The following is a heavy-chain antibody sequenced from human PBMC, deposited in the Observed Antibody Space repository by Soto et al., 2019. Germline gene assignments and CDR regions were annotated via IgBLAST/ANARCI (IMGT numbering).Heavy chain of an antibody. CDR1: GFTFSSYA. D-gene: IGHD3-10*01. CDR3: ARDWISSVRGSAGMDV. CDR2: ISYDGSNK. J-gene: IGHJ6*02. V-gene: IGHV3-30-3*01. Sequence: GGSLRLSCAASGFTFSSYAMHWVRQAPGKGLEWVAVISYDGSNKYYADSVKGRFTISRDNSKNTLYLQMNSLRAEDTAVYYCARDWISSVRGSAGMDVWGQGTTVTVSS.